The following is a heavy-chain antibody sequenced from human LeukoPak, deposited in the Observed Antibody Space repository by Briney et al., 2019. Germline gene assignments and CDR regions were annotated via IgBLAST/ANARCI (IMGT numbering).Heavy chain of an antibody. Sequence: GGSLRLSCAASGLTFINFGMTWVRQAPGKGLEWVSAISGSGVITFYADSVKGRFTISRDNSKNTLYLQMNSLKGDDTAVYYCAKDSAFYYIDVWGKGTTVIISS. CDR3: AKDSAFYYIDV. V-gene: IGHV3-23*01. J-gene: IGHJ6*03. CDR2: ISGSGVIT. D-gene: IGHD3-10*01. CDR1: GLTFINFG.